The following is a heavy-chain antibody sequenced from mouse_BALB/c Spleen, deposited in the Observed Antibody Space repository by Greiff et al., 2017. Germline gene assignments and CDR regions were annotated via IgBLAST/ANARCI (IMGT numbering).Heavy chain of an antibody. D-gene: IGHD1-1*02. J-gene: IGHJ2*01. Sequence: EVKLQESGPELMKPGASVKISCKASGYSFTSYYMHWVKQSHGKSLEWIGYIYPFNGGTSYNQKFKGKATLTVDKSSSTAYMHLSSLTSEDSAVYCSTRSKESLWFVYWGQGTTLTVSS. V-gene: IGHV1-31*01. CDR3: TRSKESLWFVY. CDR1: GYSFTSYY. CDR2: IYPFNGGT.